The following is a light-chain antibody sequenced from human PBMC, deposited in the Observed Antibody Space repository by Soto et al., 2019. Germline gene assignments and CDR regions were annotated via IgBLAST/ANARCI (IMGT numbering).Light chain of an antibody. CDR2: EVS. CDR3: SSHTSYSTRV. V-gene: IGLV2-14*01. Sequence: QSVLTQPASVSGSPGQPIAISCTGTSSDVGGYNYVSWCQQHPGKAPKLMIHEVSNRPSGISDRFSGSKSGNTASLTISGLQADDEADYYCSSHTSYSTRVFGTGTKLTVL. J-gene: IGLJ1*01. CDR1: SSDVGGYNY.